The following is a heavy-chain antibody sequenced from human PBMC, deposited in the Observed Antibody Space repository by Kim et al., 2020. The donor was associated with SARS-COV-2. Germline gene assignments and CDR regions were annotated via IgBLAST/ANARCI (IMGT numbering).Heavy chain of an antibody. J-gene: IGHJ6*03. CDR2: MNPNSGNT. CDR1: GYTFTSYD. Sequence: ASVKVSCKASGYTFTSYDINWVRQATGQGLEWMGWMNPNSGNTGYAQKFQGRVTMTRNTSISTAYMELSSLRSEDTAVYYCARGPDYYGSGSYYNRLGNSYYYYMDVWGKGTTVTVSS. CDR3: ARGPDYYGSGSYYNRLGNSYYYYMDV. D-gene: IGHD3-10*01. V-gene: IGHV1-8*01.